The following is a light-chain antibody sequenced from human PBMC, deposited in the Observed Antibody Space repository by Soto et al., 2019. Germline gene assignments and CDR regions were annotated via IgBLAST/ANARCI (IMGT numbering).Light chain of an antibody. V-gene: IGLV3-21*02. Sequence: SYELTQPPSVSVAPGQTARITCGGNIIGGKSLHWYQQKPGQAPVLVVYDDGDRPSGIPERFSGSNSGNTATLTISRVEAGDEADYYCQVWDNNYDHYVFGTGTKVTVL. J-gene: IGLJ1*01. CDR2: DDG. CDR3: QVWDNNYDHYV. CDR1: IIGGKS.